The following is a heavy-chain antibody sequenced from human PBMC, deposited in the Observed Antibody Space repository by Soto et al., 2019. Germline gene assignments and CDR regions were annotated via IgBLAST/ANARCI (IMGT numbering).Heavy chain of an antibody. CDR3: AGGLYGVIGSYYYNYMDV. V-gene: IGHV4-34*01. CDR2: INHSGST. J-gene: IGHJ6*03. Sequence: QVQLQQWGAGLLKPSETLSLTCAVYGGSFSDYYWTWIRQPPGKGLEWIGEINHSGSTNYNPSLKSRGTISVDTSKNQFSLKLSSVTAADTAVYYCAGGLYGVIGSYYYNYMDVWGKGTTVTVSS. CDR1: GGSFSDYY. D-gene: IGHD3-16*02.